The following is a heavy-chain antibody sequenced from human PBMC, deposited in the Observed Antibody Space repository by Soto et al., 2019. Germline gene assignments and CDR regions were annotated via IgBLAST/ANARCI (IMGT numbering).Heavy chain of an antibody. D-gene: IGHD4-17*01. CDR2: ISYDGSNK. Sequence: QVQLVESGGGVVQPGRSLRLSCAASGFTFSSYGMHWVRQAPGKGLEWVAVISYDGSNKYYADSVKGRFTISRDNSTNTLYLQMSSLRAEDTAVYYCAPWVGAFDYWGQGTLVTVSS. CDR1: GFTFSSYG. J-gene: IGHJ4*02. CDR3: APWVGAFDY. V-gene: IGHV3-30*03.